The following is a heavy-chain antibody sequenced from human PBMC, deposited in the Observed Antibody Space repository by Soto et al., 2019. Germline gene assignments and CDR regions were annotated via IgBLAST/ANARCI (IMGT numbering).Heavy chain of an antibody. CDR3: AKEGRAGSYGMDV. CDR2: ISYDGSNK. Sequence: PGGSLRLSCAASGFTFSSYGMHWVRQAPGKGLEWVAVISYDGSNKYYADSVKGRFTISRDNSKNTLYLQMNSLRAEDTAVYYCAKEGRAGSYGMDVWSQGTTVTVSS. D-gene: IGHD3-10*01. V-gene: IGHV3-30*18. J-gene: IGHJ6*02. CDR1: GFTFSSYG.